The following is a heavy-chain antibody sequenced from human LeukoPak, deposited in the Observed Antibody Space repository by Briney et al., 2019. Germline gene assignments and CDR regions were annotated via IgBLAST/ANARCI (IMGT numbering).Heavy chain of an antibody. Sequence: GGSLRLSCAASGFTLSSYWMSWVRQAPGKGLEWVASIIQDGSVKYYVDSVKDRFTVSRDNAKNSLYLQMNSLRAEDTAVYYCARNPPSLDYWGQGILVTVSS. CDR2: IIQDGSVK. V-gene: IGHV3-7*01. CDR1: GFTLSSYW. J-gene: IGHJ4*02. CDR3: ARNPPSLDY.